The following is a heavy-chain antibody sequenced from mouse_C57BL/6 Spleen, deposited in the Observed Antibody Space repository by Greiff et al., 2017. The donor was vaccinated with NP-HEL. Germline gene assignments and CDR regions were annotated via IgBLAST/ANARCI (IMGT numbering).Heavy chain of an antibody. V-gene: IGHV14-2*01. CDR1: GFNIKDYY. D-gene: IGHD1-1*01. Sequence: EVQLQQSGAELVKPGASVKLSCTASGFNIKDYYMHWVKQRTEQGLEWIGRIDPEDGETKYAPKFQGKATITADTSSNTAYLQLSSLTSEDTAVDYFALTTVVASYDFDYWGQGTTLTVSS. CDR3: ALTTVVASYDFDY. CDR2: IDPEDGET. J-gene: IGHJ2*01.